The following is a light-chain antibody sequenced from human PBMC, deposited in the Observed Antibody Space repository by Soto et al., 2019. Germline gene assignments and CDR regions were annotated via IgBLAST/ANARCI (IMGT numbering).Light chain of an antibody. CDR1: QSLGSSH. J-gene: IGKJ3*01. V-gene: IGKV3-20*01. CDR2: GAA. Sequence: LKQAPGAVSFTPRERATPSCRASQSLGSSHLAWYQQKPGQAPRLLIYGAAIRATGIPDRFSGSGSGTDFTLTISSLRPEDFATYFCQQSYDTPFTFGPGTKVDIK. CDR3: QQSYDTPFT.